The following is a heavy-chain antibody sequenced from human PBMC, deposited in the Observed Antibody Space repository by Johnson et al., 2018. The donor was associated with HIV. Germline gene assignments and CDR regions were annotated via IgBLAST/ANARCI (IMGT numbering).Heavy chain of an antibody. D-gene: IGHD6-6*01. J-gene: IGHJ3*02. CDR2: ISYDGSIK. CDR1: GFTFSSYA. Sequence: QVQLVESGGGVVQPGRSLRLSCAASGFTFSSYAMHWVRQAPGKGLEWVAVISYDGSIKSYADSVKGRFTIPSDNSKNTLYLQMNSLRAEDTAVYYCARAGIAARPPTRPPDAFDIWGQGTMVTVSS. V-gene: IGHV3-30-3*01. CDR3: ARAGIAARPPTRPPDAFDI.